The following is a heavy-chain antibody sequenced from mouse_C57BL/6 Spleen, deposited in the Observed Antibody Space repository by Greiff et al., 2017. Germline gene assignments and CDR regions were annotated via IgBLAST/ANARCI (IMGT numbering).Heavy chain of an antibody. CDR1: GFTFSSYT. CDR3: ARQQLRLRDYAMDY. D-gene: IGHD3-2*02. Sequence: EVQGVESGGGLVKPGGSLKLSCAASGFTFSSYTMSWVRQTPEKRLEWVATISGGGGNTYYPDSVKGRFTISRDNAKNTLYLQMSSLRSEDTALYYCARQQLRLRDYAMDYWGQGTSVTVSS. CDR2: ISGGGGNT. V-gene: IGHV5-9*01. J-gene: IGHJ4*01.